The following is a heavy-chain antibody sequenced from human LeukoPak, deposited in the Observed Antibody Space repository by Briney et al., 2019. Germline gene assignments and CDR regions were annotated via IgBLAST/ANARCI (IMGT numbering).Heavy chain of an antibody. Sequence: TGGSLRLSCAASGFTFSSYAMSWVRQAPGKGLEWVSAINGSGGSTYYADSVKGRFTISRDNSKNTLYLQMNSLRAEDTAVYYCAKHPLTYYYDSSGYYLYYFDYWGQGTLVTVSS. CDR3: AKHPLTYYYDSSGYYLYYFDY. D-gene: IGHD3-22*01. V-gene: IGHV3-23*01. CDR2: INGSGGST. CDR1: GFTFSSYA. J-gene: IGHJ4*02.